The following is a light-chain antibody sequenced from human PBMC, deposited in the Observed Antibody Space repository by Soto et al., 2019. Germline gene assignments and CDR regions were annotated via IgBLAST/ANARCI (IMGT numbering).Light chain of an antibody. V-gene: IGKV3-15*01. CDR1: QTITNN. J-gene: IGKJ4*01. Sequence: EIVLTQSPATLSVSPGEGATLSCRASQTITNNLVWYQQKPGQAPRLLIYGTSTRATGVPARFSGSGSGTEFTLTINSLQTEDFAVYYCQQSNDWLPGLTLGGGTKVEIK. CDR3: QQSNDWLPGLT. CDR2: GTS.